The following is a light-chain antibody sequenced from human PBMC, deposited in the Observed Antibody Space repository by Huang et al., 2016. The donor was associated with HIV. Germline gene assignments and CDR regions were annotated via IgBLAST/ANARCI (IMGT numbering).Light chain of an antibody. CDR2: EVS. CDR3: MQGLSSPT. J-gene: IGKJ1*01. Sequence: DIVMTQTPLSLSVTPGQPASISCKSSQSLLHSDGKTYLHWYLQKQGQSPQILIYEVSIRFSGVPDRFSGSGSGTDFTLKISRVEAEDVGVYFCMQGLSSPTFGQGTKVEIK. CDR1: QSLLHSDGKTY. V-gene: IGKV2-29*02.